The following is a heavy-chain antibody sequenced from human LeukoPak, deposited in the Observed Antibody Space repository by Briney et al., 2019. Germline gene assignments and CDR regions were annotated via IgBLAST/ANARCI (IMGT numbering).Heavy chain of an antibody. Sequence: ERSLRLSCAASGFTFSSYGMHWVRQAPGKGLEWVAVIWYDGSNKYYADSVKGRFTISRDNSKNTLYLQMNSLRAEDTAVYYCARETVGSSPFDYWGQGTLVTVSS. CDR3: ARETVGSSPFDY. J-gene: IGHJ4*02. CDR2: IWYDGSNK. CDR1: GFTFSSYG. V-gene: IGHV3-33*01. D-gene: IGHD2-15*01.